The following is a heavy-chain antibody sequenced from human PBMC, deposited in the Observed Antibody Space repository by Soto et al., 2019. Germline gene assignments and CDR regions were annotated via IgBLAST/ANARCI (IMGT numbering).Heavy chain of an antibody. CDR3: ARDWGGNEGLHWYFDL. V-gene: IGHV3-53*01. CDR1: GLNVSGNY. J-gene: IGHJ2*01. D-gene: IGHD3-16*01. CDR2: VYSADTT. Sequence: VGSLRLSCTASGLNVSGNYMSWVRQAPGKGLEWVSVVYSADTTHYADSVKGRFTISRDNSKNTLYLQMNSLRAEDTAVYYCARDWGGNEGLHWYFDLCGRRTLVTVSS.